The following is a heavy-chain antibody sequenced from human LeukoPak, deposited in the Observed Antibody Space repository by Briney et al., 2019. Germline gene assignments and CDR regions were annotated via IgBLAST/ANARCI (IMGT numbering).Heavy chain of an antibody. D-gene: IGHD1-26*01. V-gene: IGHV3-9*01. CDR2: ISWNSGSI. Sequence: GGSLRLSCAASGFTFSSYWMHWVRQAPGKGLEWVSGISWNSGSIGYADSVKGRFTISRDNAKNSLYLQMNSLRAEDTALYYCAKRSYPGGFDPWGQGTLVTVSS. CDR1: GFTFSSYW. J-gene: IGHJ5*02. CDR3: AKRSYPGGFDP.